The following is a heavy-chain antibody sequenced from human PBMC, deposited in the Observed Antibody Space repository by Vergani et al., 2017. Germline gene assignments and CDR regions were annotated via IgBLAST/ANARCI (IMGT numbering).Heavy chain of an antibody. CDR2: IYHSGST. Sequence: QLQLQESGSGLVKPSQTLSLTCAVSGGSISSGGYSWSWIRQPPGKGLEWIGYIYHSGSTYYNPSLKSRVTISVDRSKNQFSLKLSSVTAADTAVYYCARGAYCSGGSCLRGLDYWGQGTLVTVSS. V-gene: IGHV4-30-2*01. CDR3: ARGAYCSGGSCLRGLDY. D-gene: IGHD2-15*01. CDR1: GGSISSGGYS. J-gene: IGHJ4*02.